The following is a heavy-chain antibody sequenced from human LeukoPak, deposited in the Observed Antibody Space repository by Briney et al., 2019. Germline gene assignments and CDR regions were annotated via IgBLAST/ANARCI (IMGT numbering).Heavy chain of an antibody. V-gene: IGHV4-61*02. Sequence: SQTLSLTCTVSGGSISSGSSYLSWIRQPAGKGLEWIGRIYRSGSTNYNPSLKSRVTILLGTSKNQFSLKLTSVTAADTAVYYCAALGGGSWGQGTLVTVSS. D-gene: IGHD3-10*01. CDR1: GGSISSGSSY. J-gene: IGHJ5*02. CDR3: AALGGGS. CDR2: IYRSGST.